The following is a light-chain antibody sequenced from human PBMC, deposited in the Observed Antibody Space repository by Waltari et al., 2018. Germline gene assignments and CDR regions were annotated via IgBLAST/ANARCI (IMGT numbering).Light chain of an antibody. V-gene: IGLV1-44*01. CDR2: SNN. CDR1: SSNIGSNP. CDR3: AAWDDSLNGVV. J-gene: IGLJ2*01. Sequence: SVLTQPPSASGTPGPRVTISCSGSSSNIGSNPVTWDQQLPGTVPKLLIFSNNQRPSGVRDRFSGSKSGTSASLAISGLQSEDEADYYCAAWDDSLNGVVFGGGTKLTVL.